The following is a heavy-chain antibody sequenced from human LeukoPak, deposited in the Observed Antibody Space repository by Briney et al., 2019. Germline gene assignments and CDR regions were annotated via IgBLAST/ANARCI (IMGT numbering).Heavy chain of an antibody. J-gene: IGHJ4*02. Sequence: PSETLSLTCTVSGYPISSGYYWGWIRQPPGKGLEWIGSIYHSGSTYYNPSLKSRVTISVDTSKNQFSLKLSSVTAADTAVYYCAVTYYYDSSGYYNFDYWGQGTLVTVSS. CDR1: GYPISSGYY. D-gene: IGHD3-22*01. CDR2: IYHSGST. CDR3: AVTYYYDSSGYYNFDY. V-gene: IGHV4-38-2*02.